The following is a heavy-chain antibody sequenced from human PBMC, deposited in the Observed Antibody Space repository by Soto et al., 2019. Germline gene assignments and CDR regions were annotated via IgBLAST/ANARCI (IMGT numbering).Heavy chain of an antibody. V-gene: IGHV4-39*01. CDR1: GGSINISSSY. J-gene: IGHJ4*02. CDR3: ARLQSRGLNDDY. D-gene: IGHD6-19*01. CDR2: IYYSGTS. Sequence: SETLSLTCTVSGGSINISSSYWAWIRQPPGKGLEWIGSIYYSGTSYSNPSLRSRISMSVDTSKNQFSLKLNSVTAADKAVYYCARLQSRGLNDDYWGQGDVVPVSS.